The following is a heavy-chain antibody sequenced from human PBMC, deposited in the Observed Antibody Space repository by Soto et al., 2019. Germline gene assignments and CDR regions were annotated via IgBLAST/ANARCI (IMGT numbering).Heavy chain of an antibody. CDR3: ARGRYLDSSDYWVANLPFDH. D-gene: IGHD3-22*01. V-gene: IGHV3-23*01. CDR1: GFTFNSYV. CDR2: ISRSGRGSA. J-gene: IGHJ4*02. Sequence: GGSLRLSCAASGFTFNSYVMTWVRQAPGEGLEWVSSISRSGRGSAYYADSVKGRFTISRDNTENTLFLQMNNLRDEDTALYYCARGRYLDSSDYWVANLPFDHWGLGT.